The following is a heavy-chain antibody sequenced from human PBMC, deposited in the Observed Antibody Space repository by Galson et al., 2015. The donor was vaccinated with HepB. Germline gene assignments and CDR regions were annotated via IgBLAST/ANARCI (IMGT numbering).Heavy chain of an antibody. J-gene: IGHJ5*02. Sequence: QVQLQESGPGLVKPSETLSLTCSVSGASISNDYWSWIRQPPGKGLEWIGHIYNRGDTAYNPSLKSRVSMSLDTSKNRFSLRLTSVSAADTAVYYCARATSSGGHGLFWFDPWGQGTLVTVSS. CDR1: GASISNDY. CDR2: IYNRGDT. V-gene: IGHV4-59*01. CDR3: ARATSSGGHGLFWFDP. D-gene: IGHD4-23*01.